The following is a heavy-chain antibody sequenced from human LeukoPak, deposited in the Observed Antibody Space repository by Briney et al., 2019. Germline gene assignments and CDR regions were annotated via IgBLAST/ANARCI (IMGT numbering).Heavy chain of an antibody. CDR2: INHSGST. D-gene: IGHD2-2*01. V-gene: IGHV4-34*01. CDR3: ARGNLPFYCSSTSCPREPYDY. Sequence: PSETLSLTCAVYGGSLSGYYWSWIRQPPGKGLEWIGEINHSGSTNYNPSLKSRVTISVDTSKNQFSLKLSSVTAADTAVYYCARGNLPFYCSSTSCPREPYDYWGQGTLVTVSS. J-gene: IGHJ4*02. CDR1: GGSLSGYY.